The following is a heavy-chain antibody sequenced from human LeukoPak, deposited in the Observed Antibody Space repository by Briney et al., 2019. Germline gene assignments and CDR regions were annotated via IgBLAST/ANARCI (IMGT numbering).Heavy chain of an antibody. CDR3: ARFYRYNYEYDSSDFRDLDY. CDR1: GGTFDNHA. CDR2: ILPILDIT. D-gene: IGHD3-22*01. J-gene: IGHJ4*02. V-gene: IGHV1-69*04. Sequence: EASVKVSCKASGGTFDNHAVIWVRQAPGQGLEWMGRILPILDITNYAQKFQGRVTITADKSATTSYMELSGLRSEDTAVYYCARFYRYNYEYDSSDFRDLDYWGQGTLVTVSS.